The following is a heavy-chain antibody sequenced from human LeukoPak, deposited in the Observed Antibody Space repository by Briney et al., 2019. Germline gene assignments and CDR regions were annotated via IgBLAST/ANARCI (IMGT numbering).Heavy chain of an antibody. CDR1: GGSISSYY. J-gene: IGHJ5*02. Sequence: PSETLSLTCTVSGGSISSYYWSWIRQPAGKGLEWIGRIYTSGSTNYNPSLKSRVTMSVDTSKNQFSLKLSSVTAADTAVYYCARARDSSGYYYNPIDPWGQGTLVTVSS. V-gene: IGHV4-4*07. CDR3: ARARDSSGYYYNPIDP. D-gene: IGHD3-22*01. CDR2: IYTSGST.